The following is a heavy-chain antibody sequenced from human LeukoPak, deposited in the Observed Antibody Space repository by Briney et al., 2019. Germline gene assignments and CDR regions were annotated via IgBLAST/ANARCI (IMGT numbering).Heavy chain of an antibody. Sequence: SETLSLTCSVSGGSISNVNYYWGWIRQPPGKGLEWIGSKSYSGSTNYNPSLKSRVTISVDTSKNQFSLKLSSVTAADTAVYYCARARVRDGYNYPDYWGQGTLVTVSS. CDR2: KSYSGST. J-gene: IGHJ4*02. CDR1: GGSISNVNYY. D-gene: IGHD5-24*01. V-gene: IGHV4-39*07. CDR3: ARARVRDGYNYPDY.